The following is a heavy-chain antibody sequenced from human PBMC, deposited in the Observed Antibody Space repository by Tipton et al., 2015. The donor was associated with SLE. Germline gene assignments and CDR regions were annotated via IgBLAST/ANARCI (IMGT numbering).Heavy chain of an antibody. V-gene: IGHV3-64*02. CDR2: ISSNGART. CDR3: ARGGMDV. J-gene: IGHJ6*02. Sequence: SLRLSCAASGFTFSSFAMQWVHQAPGKGLEYVSGISSNGARTYYADSVRGRFTISRDNSKNTLDLQMGSLRGEDMAVYYCARGGMDVWGQGTTVTVSS. CDR1: GFTFSSFA.